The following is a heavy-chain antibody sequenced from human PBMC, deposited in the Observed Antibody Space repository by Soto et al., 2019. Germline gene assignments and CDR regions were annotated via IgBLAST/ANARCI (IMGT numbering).Heavy chain of an antibody. Sequence: PGGSLRLSCAASGFTVSSNYMSWVRQAPGKGLEWVSVIYSGGSTYYADSVKGRFTISRDNSKNTLYLQMNSLRAEDTAVYYCARGAARAAGNAFDIWGQGTMVTVSS. CDR3: ARGAARAAGNAFDI. CDR2: IYSGGST. D-gene: IGHD6-6*01. V-gene: IGHV3-53*01. J-gene: IGHJ3*02. CDR1: GFTVSSNY.